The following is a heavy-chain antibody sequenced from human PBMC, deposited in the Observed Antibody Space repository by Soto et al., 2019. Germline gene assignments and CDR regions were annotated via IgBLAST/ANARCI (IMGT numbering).Heavy chain of an antibody. V-gene: IGHV4-59*01. D-gene: IGHD4-4*01. CDR3: AGEDRGNSPLDS. CDR1: GDSISNNY. CDR2: FRDSGNP. J-gene: IGHJ5*01. Sequence: SETLSLTCTVRGDSISNNYYNWLRQPPGKGLEWIGYFRDSGNPTYNPSLKGRVTISVDSSRNQFSLKLTSVTAADTAVYYCAGEDRGNSPLDSWGQGTLVTVLL.